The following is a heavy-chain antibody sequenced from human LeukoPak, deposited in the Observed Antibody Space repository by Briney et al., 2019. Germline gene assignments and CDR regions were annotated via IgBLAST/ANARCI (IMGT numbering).Heavy chain of an antibody. CDR3: ARDRRFGESIKSYFDY. CDR2: ISYDGSNK. D-gene: IGHD3-10*01. J-gene: IGHJ4*02. Sequence: GRSLRLSCAASGFTFSSYAMHWVRQAPGKGLEWVAVISYDGSNKYYADSVKGRFTISRDNSKNTLYLQMNSLRAEDTAVYYCARDRRFGESIKSYFDYWGQGTLVTVSS. V-gene: IGHV3-30-3*01. CDR1: GFTFSSYA.